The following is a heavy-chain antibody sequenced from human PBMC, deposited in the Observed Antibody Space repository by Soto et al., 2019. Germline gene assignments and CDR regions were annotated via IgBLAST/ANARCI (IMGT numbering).Heavy chain of an antibody. CDR3: ARGRSLKWNWFDR. CDR1: GYTFTGHY. V-gene: IGHV1-2*02. D-gene: IGHD2-15*01. Sequence: ASVKVSCKASGYTFTGHYIHWVRQAPEQGPEWMGEIGPDSGATRYAQKFQGRVTLTRDTSLSTGYMDLTRLTSDDTAVYYCARGRSLKWNWFDRWGQGTLVTVSS. CDR2: IGPDSGAT. J-gene: IGHJ5*02.